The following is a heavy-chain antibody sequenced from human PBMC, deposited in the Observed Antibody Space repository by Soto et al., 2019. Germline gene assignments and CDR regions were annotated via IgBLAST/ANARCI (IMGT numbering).Heavy chain of an antibody. CDR3: TTFLLPFVVVVAATYG. CDR2: ISSSGTTI. CDR1: GFTLSSSE. V-gene: IGHV3-48*03. D-gene: IGHD2-15*01. Sequence: EVQLVESGGGLVQPGGSLRLSCAASGFTLSSSEMNWVRQAPGKGLEWISYISSSGTTIWNADSVKGRFTISRDNAKNSLYLQMNSLKTEDTAVYYCTTFLLPFVVVVAATYGWGQGTLVTVSS. J-gene: IGHJ4*02.